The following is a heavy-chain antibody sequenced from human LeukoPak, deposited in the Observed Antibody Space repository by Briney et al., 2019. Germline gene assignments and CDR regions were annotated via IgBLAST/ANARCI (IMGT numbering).Heavy chain of an antibody. Sequence: GGSLRLFCAASGFTFSSYGMHWVRQAPGKGLEWVAVIWYDGSNKYYADSVKGRFTISRDNSKNTLYLQMNSLRAEDTAVYYCARDRGYGDYAFDYWGQGTLVTVSS. D-gene: IGHD4-17*01. V-gene: IGHV3-33*01. J-gene: IGHJ4*02. CDR1: GFTFSSYG. CDR2: IWYDGSNK. CDR3: ARDRGYGDYAFDY.